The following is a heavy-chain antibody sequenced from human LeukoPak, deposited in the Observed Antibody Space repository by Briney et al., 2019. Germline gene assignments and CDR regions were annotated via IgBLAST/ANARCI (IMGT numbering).Heavy chain of an antibody. CDR1: GFTFSSYA. D-gene: IGHD3-16*01. CDR3: AKDLPYVQRGYYFDY. Sequence: GGSLRLSCAASGFTFSSYAMSWVRQAPGKGLEWDSAISGSGGSTYYADSVKGRFTISRDNSKNTLYLQMNSLRVEDTAVYYCAKDLPYVQRGYYFDYWGQGTLVTVSS. CDR2: ISGSGGST. J-gene: IGHJ4*02. V-gene: IGHV3-23*01.